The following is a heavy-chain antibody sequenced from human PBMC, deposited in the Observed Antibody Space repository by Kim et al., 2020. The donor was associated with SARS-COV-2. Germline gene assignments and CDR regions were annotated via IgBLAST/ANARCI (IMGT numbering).Heavy chain of an antibody. CDR2: IYPGDSDT. V-gene: IGHV5-51*01. Sequence: GESLKISCKGSGYSFTSYWIGWVRQMPGKGLEWMGIIYPGDSDTRYSPSFQGQVTISADKSISTAYLQWSSLKASDTAMYYCARRGYSGYDSTLLGFDPWGQGTLVTVSS. D-gene: IGHD5-12*01. CDR1: GYSFTSYW. CDR3: ARRGYSGYDSTLLGFDP. J-gene: IGHJ5*02.